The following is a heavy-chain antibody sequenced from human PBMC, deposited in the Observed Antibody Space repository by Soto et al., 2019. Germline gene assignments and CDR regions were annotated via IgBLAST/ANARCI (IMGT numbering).Heavy chain of an antibody. Sequence: NPSETLSLTCAVYGGSFSGYYWSWIRQPPGKGLEWIGEINHSGSTNYNPSLKSRVTISVDTSKNQFSLKLSSVTAADTAVYYCARGLDRSSGWNYYYYYYGMDVWGQGTTVTVSS. CDR1: GGSFSGYY. CDR2: INHSGST. CDR3: ARGLDRSSGWNYYYYYYGMDV. D-gene: IGHD6-19*01. J-gene: IGHJ6*02. V-gene: IGHV4-34*01.